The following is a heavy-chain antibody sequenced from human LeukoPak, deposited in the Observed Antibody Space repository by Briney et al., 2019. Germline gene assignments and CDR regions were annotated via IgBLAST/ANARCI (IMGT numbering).Heavy chain of an antibody. CDR2: ITGTDGST. D-gene: IGHD3-10*01. Sequence: GGSLRLSCAASGFTFSYYAMSWVRQAPGEGLEWVSGITGTDGSTHYADSVKGRFTISRDNSKSALYLQMNSLRAEDTALYYCAKAFNYGSGYNYKTFDSWGQGTLVTVSS. J-gene: IGHJ4*02. CDR1: GFTFSYYA. CDR3: AKAFNYGSGYNYKTFDS. V-gene: IGHV3-23*01.